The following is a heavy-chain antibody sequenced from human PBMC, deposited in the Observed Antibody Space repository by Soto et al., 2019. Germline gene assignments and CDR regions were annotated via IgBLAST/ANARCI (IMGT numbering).Heavy chain of an antibody. Sequence: GESLKISCKGSGYRFSSYWIAWVRQMPGKGLEWMGIIYPGDSDTRYSPSFEGQVTISADKSNSTAYLQWSSLKASDTAMYYCARQGSNGAYYYYGMDVWGQGTTVTASS. D-gene: IGHD3-16*01. CDR3: ARQGSNGAYYYYGMDV. CDR1: GYRFSSYW. CDR2: IYPGDSDT. J-gene: IGHJ6*02. V-gene: IGHV5-51*01.